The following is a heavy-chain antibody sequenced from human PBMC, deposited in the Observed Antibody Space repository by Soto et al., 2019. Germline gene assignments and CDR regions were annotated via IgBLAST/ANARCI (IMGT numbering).Heavy chain of an antibody. CDR3: ARRTPGWYFDL. J-gene: IGHJ2*01. CDR1: GFTFSSYA. V-gene: IGHV3-64*01. Sequence: EVQLVESGGGLVQPGGSLRLSCAASGFTFSSYAMHWVRQAPGKGLEYVSAISGNGVSTYYANSVKGRFTISRDNSKTTLYLQMGSLRAEDMAVYYCARRTPGWYFDLWGRGTLVTVSS. CDR2: ISGNGVST.